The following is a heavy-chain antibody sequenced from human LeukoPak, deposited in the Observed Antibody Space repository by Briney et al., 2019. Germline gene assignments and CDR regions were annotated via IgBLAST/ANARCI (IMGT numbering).Heavy chain of an antibody. Sequence: PGGSLRLSCAASGFTFTNFAMSWVRLAPGKGLEWVSSISTSGANTFYADSVRGRLTISRDNSRDTLHLQLNSLRAEDTAIYYCAKKSTGYSPFACCGQGTLVTVSS. J-gene: IGHJ4*02. CDR3: AKKSTGYSPFAC. V-gene: IGHV3-23*01. CDR2: ISTSGANT. D-gene: IGHD2-21*01. CDR1: GFTFTNFA.